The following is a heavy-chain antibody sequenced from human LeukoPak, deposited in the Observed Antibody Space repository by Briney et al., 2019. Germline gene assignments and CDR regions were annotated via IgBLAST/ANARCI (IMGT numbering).Heavy chain of an antibody. J-gene: IGHJ5*02. CDR3: ARLEGATQTYNWFDP. D-gene: IGHD1-26*01. CDR1: GYSFTSYW. V-gene: IGHV5-51*01. Sequence: GESLKISCKGSGYSFTSYWIGWVRQMPGKGLEWMGIIYPGDSDTRYSPSFRGQVTISADKSISTAYLQWSSLKASDTAMYYCARLEGATQTYNWFDPWGQGTLVTVSS. CDR2: IYPGDSDT.